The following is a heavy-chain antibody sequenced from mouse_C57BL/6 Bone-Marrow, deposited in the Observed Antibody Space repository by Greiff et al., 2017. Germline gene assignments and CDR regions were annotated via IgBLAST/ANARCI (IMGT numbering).Heavy chain of an antibody. Sequence: VQLQQSGAEPVRPGASVKLSCTASGFNIKDDYMHWVKQRPEQGLEWIGWIDPENGNTEYASKFQGKATITADTSSNTAYLQLSSLTSEDAAVYYCTTSYYEDYFDYWGQGTTLTVSS. CDR3: TTSYYEDYFDY. V-gene: IGHV14-4*01. J-gene: IGHJ2*01. CDR2: IDPENGNT. CDR1: GFNIKDDY. D-gene: IGHD1-1*01.